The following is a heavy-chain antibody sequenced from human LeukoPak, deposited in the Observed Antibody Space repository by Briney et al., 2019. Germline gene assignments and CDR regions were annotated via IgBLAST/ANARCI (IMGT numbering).Heavy chain of an antibody. CDR2: MNHDGTIT. Sequence: TGGSLRLSCSASGFTFPTYWMIWVRQVPGEGLVYVSHMNHDGTITNYADSVKGRFTMSRDNARNTVFLQMDSPRAEDTAVYYCGRDNYGSIDFWGQGVLVTVSS. CDR3: GRDNYGSIDF. V-gene: IGHV3-74*01. D-gene: IGHD3-10*01. CDR1: GFTFPTYW. J-gene: IGHJ4*02.